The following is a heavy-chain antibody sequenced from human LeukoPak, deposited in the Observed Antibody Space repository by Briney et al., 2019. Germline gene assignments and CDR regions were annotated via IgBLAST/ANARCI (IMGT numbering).Heavy chain of an antibody. J-gene: IGHJ4*02. V-gene: IGHV3-21*04. CDR2: ISSSSSSI. D-gene: IGHD2-2*01. Sequence: GGSLRLSCAASGFTFSSYSMNWVRQAPGKGLEWVSSISSSSSSIYYADSVKGRFTISRDNAKNSLYLQMNSLKTEDTAVYYCARLAAARALWGQGTLVTVSS. CDR3: ARLAAARAL. CDR1: GFTFSSYS.